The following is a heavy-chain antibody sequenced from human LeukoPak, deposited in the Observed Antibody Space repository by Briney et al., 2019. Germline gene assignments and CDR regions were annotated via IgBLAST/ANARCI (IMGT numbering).Heavy chain of an antibody. CDR1: GGTFSSYA. J-gene: IGHJ6*02. D-gene: IGHD5-18*01. CDR2: IIPIFGTA. V-gene: IGHV1-69*05. Sequence: ASVKVSCKASGGTFSSYAISWVRQAPGQGLEWMGGIIPIFGTANYAQKFQGRVTMTRDTSTSTVYMELSSLRSEDTAVYYCARLTLGGYSYGPYYGMDVWGQGTTVTVSS. CDR3: ARLTLGGYSYGPYYGMDV.